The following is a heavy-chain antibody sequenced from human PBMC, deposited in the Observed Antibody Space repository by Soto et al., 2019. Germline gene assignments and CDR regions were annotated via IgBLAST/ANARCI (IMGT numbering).Heavy chain of an antibody. CDR2: ISSSSSYI. J-gene: IGHJ5*02. V-gene: IGHV3-21*01. CDR3: ARLIHSGWFDP. CDR1: GFTFSSYT. Sequence: GGSLRLSCAASGFTFSSYTMNWVRQAPGKGLEWVSSISSSSSYIYYADSVKGRFTISRDNAKNSLYLQMNSLRAEDTAVYYCARLIHSGWFDPWGQGTLVTVSS. D-gene: IGHD2-15*01.